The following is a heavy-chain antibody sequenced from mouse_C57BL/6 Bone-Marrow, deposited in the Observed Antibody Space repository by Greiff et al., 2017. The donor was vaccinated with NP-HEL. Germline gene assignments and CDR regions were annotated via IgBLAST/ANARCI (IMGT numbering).Heavy chain of an antibody. Sequence: EVHLVESGGGLVKPGGSLKLSCAASGFTFRTYALSWVRPTPDKRLEWVATISDGGSYTYYPDNVKGRFTISIDNAKNNLYLQMIHLKSEDTAMYYCASLYDGYDGFAYWGQGTLVTVSA. V-gene: IGHV5-4*01. CDR1: GFTFRTYA. CDR2: ISDGGSYT. J-gene: IGHJ3*01. CDR3: ASLYDGYDGFAY. D-gene: IGHD2-2*01.